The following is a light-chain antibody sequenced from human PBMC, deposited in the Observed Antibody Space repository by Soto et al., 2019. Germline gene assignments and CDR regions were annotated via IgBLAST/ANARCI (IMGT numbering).Light chain of an antibody. J-gene: IGLJ1*01. CDR1: SSDVGGYNY. Sequence: QSALTQPSSVSGSPGQSVTISCTGTSSDVGGYNYVSWYQQHPGKAPKLMIYDVSKRPSGVPDRFSGSKSGNTASLTISGLQAEDEADYYCCSYAGSPPYVFGTGTKVTVL. V-gene: IGLV2-11*01. CDR3: CSYAGSPPYV. CDR2: DVS.